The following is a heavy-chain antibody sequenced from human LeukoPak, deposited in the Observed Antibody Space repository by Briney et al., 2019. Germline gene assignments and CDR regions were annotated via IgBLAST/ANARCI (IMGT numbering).Heavy chain of an antibody. Sequence: GGSLRLSCAASGFTVSSNYMSWVRQAPGKGLEWVSGISGSGGSTYYADSVKGRFTIPRDNSKNTLYLQMNSLRAEDTAVYYCAKGGYSSGWTDFDYWGQGTLVTVSS. CDR3: AKGGYSSGWTDFDY. V-gene: IGHV3-23*01. CDR1: GFTVSSNY. J-gene: IGHJ4*02. D-gene: IGHD6-19*01. CDR2: ISGSGGST.